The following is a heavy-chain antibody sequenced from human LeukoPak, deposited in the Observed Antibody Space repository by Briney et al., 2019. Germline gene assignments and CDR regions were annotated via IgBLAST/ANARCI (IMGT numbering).Heavy chain of an antibody. CDR2: IIPIFGTA. CDR3: AREESWGEAKGGFDY. V-gene: IGHV1-69*13. J-gene: IGHJ4*02. CDR1: GGTFSSYA. Sequence: ASVKVSCKASGGTFSSYAISWVRQAPGQGLEWMGGIIPIFGTANYAQKFQGRVTITADESTSTAYIELSSLRSEDTAVYYCAREESWGEAKGGFDYWGQGTLVTVSS. D-gene: IGHD3-16*01.